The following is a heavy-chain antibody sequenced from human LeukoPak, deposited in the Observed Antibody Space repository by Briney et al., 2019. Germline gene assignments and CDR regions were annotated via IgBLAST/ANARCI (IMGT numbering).Heavy chain of an antibody. D-gene: IGHD3-22*01. Sequence: DPSETLSLTCTVSGGSISSSSYHWGWIRQPPGKKLEWIGSIYFGGSTYYNPSLESRVTKLVDTSKHQFSLKLSSVTATDTAVYYCARGNIVVFTGDAFDIWGQGTMVTVSS. CDR3: ARGNIVVFTGDAFDI. CDR1: GGSISSSSYH. V-gene: IGHV4-39*07. CDR2: IYFGGST. J-gene: IGHJ3*02.